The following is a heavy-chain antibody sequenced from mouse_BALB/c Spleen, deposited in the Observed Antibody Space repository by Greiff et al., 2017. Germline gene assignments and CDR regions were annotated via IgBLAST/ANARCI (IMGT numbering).Heavy chain of an antibody. D-gene: IGHD2-1*01. CDR2: IDPANGNT. V-gene: IGHV14-3*02. CDR3: ASRYYGNYVPYFDY. CDR1: GFNIKDTY. J-gene: IGHJ2*01. Sequence: EVQLQQSGAELVKPGASVKLSCTASGFNIKDTYMHWVKQRPEQGLEWIGRIDPANGNTKYDPKFQGKATITADTSSNTAYLQLSSLTSEDTAVYYCASRYYGNYVPYFDYWGQGTTLTVSS.